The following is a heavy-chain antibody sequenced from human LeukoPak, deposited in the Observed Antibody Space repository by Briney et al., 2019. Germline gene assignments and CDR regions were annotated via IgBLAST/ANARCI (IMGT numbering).Heavy chain of an antibody. CDR2: TNRRGDIT. CDR3: AKGLVGSSIADFFDY. Sequence: GGSLRLSCAASGYTFGDYGMSWVRQVPGKGLEWVSGTNRRGDITGYADFVKGRFTISRDNAKNSLYLQMNSLRGEDMALYYCAKGLVGSSIADFFDYWGQGILATVSS. D-gene: IGHD6-6*01. CDR1: GYTFGDYG. V-gene: IGHV3-20*04. J-gene: IGHJ4*02.